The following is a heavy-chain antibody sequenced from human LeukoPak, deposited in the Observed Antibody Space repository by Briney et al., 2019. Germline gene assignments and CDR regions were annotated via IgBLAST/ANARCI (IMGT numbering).Heavy chain of an antibody. D-gene: IGHD5-24*01. Sequence: GGSLRLSCAASGFTFSNYRMNWVRQAPGKGLEWVSSISSSSIYIYYADSLKGRFTISRDNAKNSLYLQMNSLRAEDTAVYYCARGRDGYNLVDAFDIWGQGILVTVSS. V-gene: IGHV3-21*01. J-gene: IGHJ3*02. CDR3: ARGRDGYNLVDAFDI. CDR2: ISSSSIYI. CDR1: GFTFSNYR.